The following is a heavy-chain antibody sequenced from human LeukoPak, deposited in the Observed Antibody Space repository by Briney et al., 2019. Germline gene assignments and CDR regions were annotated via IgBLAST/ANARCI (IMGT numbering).Heavy chain of an antibody. V-gene: IGHV1-24*01. CDR3: ATGHRYCSGGNCYSSYYYYYGMDV. CDR1: GYTLTELS. Sequence: ASVKVSCKVSGYTLTELSMHWVRQAPGKGLEWMGGFDPEDGETIYAQKFQGRVTMTEDTSTDTAYMELSSLRSEDTAVYYCATGHRYCSGGNCYSSYYYYYGMDVWGQGTTVTVS. J-gene: IGHJ6*02. D-gene: IGHD2-15*01. CDR2: FDPEDGET.